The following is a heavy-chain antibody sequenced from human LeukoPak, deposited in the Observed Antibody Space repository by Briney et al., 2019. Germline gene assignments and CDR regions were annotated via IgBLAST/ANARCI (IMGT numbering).Heavy chain of an antibody. V-gene: IGHV4-4*07. CDR1: GGSISSYY. D-gene: IGHD6-13*01. J-gene: IGHJ6*03. Sequence: SETLSLTCTVSGGSISSYYWSWIRQPAGKGLEWIGRIYTSGSTNYNPSLKSRVTMSVDTSKNQFSLKLSSVTAADTAVYYCAREQQQLVPYYYYMDVWGKGTTVTVSS. CDR3: AREQQQLVPYYYYMDV. CDR2: IYTSGST.